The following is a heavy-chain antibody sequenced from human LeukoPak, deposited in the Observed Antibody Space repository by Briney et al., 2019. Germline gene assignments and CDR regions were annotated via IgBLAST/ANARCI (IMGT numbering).Heavy chain of an antibody. V-gene: IGHV3-74*01. J-gene: IGHJ4*02. CDR2: INSEGSTI. Sequence: GGSLRLSCAGSGITFSTYWMHWVRQAPGKGLVWVSRINSEGSTISYADSVKGRFTISRDNVKNTLFLQMNSLRAEDTAVYYCARISSDSISYYDHWGQGTLVTVSS. D-gene: IGHD3-22*01. CDR1: GITFSTYW. CDR3: ARISSDSISYYDH.